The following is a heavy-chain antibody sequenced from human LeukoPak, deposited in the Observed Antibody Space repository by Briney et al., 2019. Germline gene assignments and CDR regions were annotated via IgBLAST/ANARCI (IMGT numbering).Heavy chain of an antibody. CDR3: ARERGIRDAFDF. Sequence: ASVKVSCKASGYTFTSYTIHWVRQAPGQSLQWMGWISVGNGDSKSSQEFQGRVTLTRDTSATTAYLELSSLRPEDMAVYYCARERGIRDAFDFWGQGTMVTVSS. CDR2: ISVGNGDS. CDR1: GYTFTSYT. J-gene: IGHJ3*01. V-gene: IGHV1-3*03. D-gene: IGHD1-14*01.